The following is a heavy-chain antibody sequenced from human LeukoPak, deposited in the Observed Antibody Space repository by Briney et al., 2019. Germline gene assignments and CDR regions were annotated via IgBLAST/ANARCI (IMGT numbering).Heavy chain of an antibody. Sequence: MSGESLKISCQGSGYIFTSYWIGWVRQMPGKGLEWMGIIYPGDSDTRYSPSFQGQVTVSADKSISTAYLQWSSLKASDTAMYYCARLESEMATIRVYYFDYWGQGTLVTVPS. J-gene: IGHJ4*02. CDR1: GYIFTSYW. CDR2: IYPGDSDT. V-gene: IGHV5-51*01. D-gene: IGHD5-24*01. CDR3: ARLESEMATIRVYYFDY.